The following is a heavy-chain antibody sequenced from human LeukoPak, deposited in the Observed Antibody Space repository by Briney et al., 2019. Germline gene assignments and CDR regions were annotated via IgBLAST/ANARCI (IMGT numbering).Heavy chain of an antibody. CDR1: GGFFIGFH. CDR2: IYPLEAPTGGG. D-gene: IGHD1-7*01. Sequence: PSETLSLTCRVSGGFFIGFHWSWIRQFRAKGLDWIGEIYPLEAPTGGGNYNPSLTSRVTMSVDTSKEQFSLRLISVSAADTAVYYCARGRGNWDYDFDRWGQGTLVIVSS. J-gene: IGHJ4*02. V-gene: IGHV4-34*01. CDR3: ARGRGNWDYDFDR.